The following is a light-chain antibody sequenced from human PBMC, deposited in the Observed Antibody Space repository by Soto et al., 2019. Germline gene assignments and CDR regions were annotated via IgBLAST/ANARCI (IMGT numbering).Light chain of an antibody. CDR2: DVS. J-gene: IGKJ2*01. Sequence: DIQMTQSPSTLSASVGDRVILTCRASQSIGKWLAWYQQKPGKAPKLLIYDVSSLESGVPSRFSGSGSGTEFTLTISSLQPDDFATYYCQQYKSFYYTFGQGTKVEIK. V-gene: IGKV1-5*01. CDR3: QQYKSFYYT. CDR1: QSIGKW.